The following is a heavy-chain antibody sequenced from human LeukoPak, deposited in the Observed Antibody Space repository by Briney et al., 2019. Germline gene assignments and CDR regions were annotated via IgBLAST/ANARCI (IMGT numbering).Heavy chain of an antibody. CDR3: ARAKDELGNPFDD. Sequence: SETLTLTCAVSGGSISSGGYSWSWIRPPTGKGLEWNGYIYHSGRTYYNPSLKSRVTISVDRSKNQFSLKLSSVTAADTAVYYCARAKDELGNPFDDWGQGTLVTVSS. CDR1: GGSISSGGYS. V-gene: IGHV4-30-2*01. D-gene: IGHD7-27*01. CDR2: IYHSGRT. J-gene: IGHJ4*02.